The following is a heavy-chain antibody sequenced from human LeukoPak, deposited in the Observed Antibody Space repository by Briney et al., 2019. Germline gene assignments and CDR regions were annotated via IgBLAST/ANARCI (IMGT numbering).Heavy chain of an antibody. Sequence: GGSLRLSCAASGFTFSTHAMHWVRQAPGKGLEWVAVVSYDGSNKYYADSVKGRFTISRDNSKNTLYFQMNSLRAEDTTVYYCARSLLLGIDYWGQGTLVTVSS. CDR1: GFTFSTHA. D-gene: IGHD7-27*01. CDR3: ARSLLLGIDY. V-gene: IGHV3-30*14. J-gene: IGHJ4*02. CDR2: VSYDGSNK.